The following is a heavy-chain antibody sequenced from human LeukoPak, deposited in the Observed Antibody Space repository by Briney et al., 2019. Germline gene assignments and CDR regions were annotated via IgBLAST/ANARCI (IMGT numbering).Heavy chain of an antibody. Sequence: PGGSLRLSCGASGFTFSSYDMHWVRQAPGKGLEWVAVISYDGSKKYYADSVKGRFTISRDNAKNSLYLQMNSLRAEDTAVYYCAREGGYLQLRYFDYWGQGTLVTVSS. J-gene: IGHJ4*02. CDR1: GFTFSSYD. V-gene: IGHV3-30*03. D-gene: IGHD5-24*01. CDR2: ISYDGSKK. CDR3: AREGGYLQLRYFDY.